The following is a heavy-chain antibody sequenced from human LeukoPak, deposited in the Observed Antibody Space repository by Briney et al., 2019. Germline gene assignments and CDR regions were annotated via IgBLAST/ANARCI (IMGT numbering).Heavy chain of an antibody. CDR2: MFYSGNT. J-gene: IGHJ5*01. CDR3: ARDQEHCSGTSCYPYWYDS. Sequence: SETLSLTCTVSGGSITSYHWSWIRQPAGKGLEWIGRMFYSGNTDYNPSLKSRLTMSIDTSKNQFSLKLSSVTAADTAVYFCARDQEHCSGTSCYPYWYDSWGQGTLVTVSS. V-gene: IGHV4-4*07. D-gene: IGHD2-2*01. CDR1: GGSITSYH.